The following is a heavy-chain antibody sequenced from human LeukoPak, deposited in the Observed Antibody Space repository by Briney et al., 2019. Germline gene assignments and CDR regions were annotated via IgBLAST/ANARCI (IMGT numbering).Heavy chain of an antibody. Sequence: GRSLRLSCAASGFTFSSYGMHWVRQAPGKGLEWVAVIWYDGSNKYYADSVKGRFTISRDNSKYTLYLQMNSLRAEDTAVYYCARDLIAAAGTSWGQGTLVTVSS. CDR2: IWYDGSNK. D-gene: IGHD6-13*01. CDR3: ARDLIAAAGTS. CDR1: GFTFSSYG. V-gene: IGHV3-33*01. J-gene: IGHJ5*02.